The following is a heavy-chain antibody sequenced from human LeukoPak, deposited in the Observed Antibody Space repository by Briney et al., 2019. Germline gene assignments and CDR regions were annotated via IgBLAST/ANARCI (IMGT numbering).Heavy chain of an antibody. CDR1: GGSFSGYY. CDR2: INHSGST. V-gene: IGHV4-34*01. D-gene: IGHD6-13*01. J-gene: IGHJ5*02. CDR3: ARGAKFESSSSWLYNWFDP. Sequence: SETLSLTCAVYGGSFSGYYWSWIRQPPGKGLEWIGEINHSGSTNYNPSLKSRVTISVDTSKNQFSLKLSPVTAADTAVYYCARGAKFESSSSWLYNWFDPWGQGTLVTVSS.